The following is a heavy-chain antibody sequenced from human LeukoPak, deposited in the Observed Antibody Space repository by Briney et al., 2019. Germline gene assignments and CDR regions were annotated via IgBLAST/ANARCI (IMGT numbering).Heavy chain of an antibody. V-gene: IGHV3-33*01. J-gene: IGHJ4*02. Sequence: AGGSLRLSCAASGFSFTSYGMHWVRQAPGKGLEWVAVIWYDGTNKYYADSAKGRFTISRDTSNNMLYLQMNSLRAEDTAVYYCARVSESGNSDYWGQGTLVTVSS. CDR3: ARVSESGNSDY. CDR2: IWYDGTNK. CDR1: GFSFTSYG. D-gene: IGHD4-23*01.